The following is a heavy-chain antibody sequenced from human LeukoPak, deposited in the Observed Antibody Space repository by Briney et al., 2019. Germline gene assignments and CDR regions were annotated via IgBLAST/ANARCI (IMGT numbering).Heavy chain of an antibody. Sequence: GGSLRLSCAASGFTFSNYDMHWVRQAPGKGLEWVSAISSSSSYIYYADSIKGRFTISRDNAENSLYLQMNSLRAVDTAVYFCARGEEKATITALDSWGRGTLVTVSS. CDR2: ISSSSSYI. CDR1: GFTFSNYD. V-gene: IGHV3-21*01. D-gene: IGHD5-24*01. J-gene: IGHJ4*02. CDR3: ARGEEKATITALDS.